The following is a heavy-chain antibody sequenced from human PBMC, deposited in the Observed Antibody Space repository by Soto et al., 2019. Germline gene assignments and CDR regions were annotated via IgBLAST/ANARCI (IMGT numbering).Heavy chain of an antibody. Sequence: SETLSLTCTFSGGSISSSSYYWGWIRQPPGKGLEWIGSIYYSGSTYYNPSLKSRVTISVDTSKNQFSLKLSSVTAADTAVYYCARDYCSSTSCYMGYYYYGMDVWGQGTTVTVSS. J-gene: IGHJ6*02. D-gene: IGHD2-2*02. CDR1: GGSISSSSYY. CDR2: IYYSGST. V-gene: IGHV4-39*02. CDR3: ARDYCSSTSCYMGYYYYGMDV.